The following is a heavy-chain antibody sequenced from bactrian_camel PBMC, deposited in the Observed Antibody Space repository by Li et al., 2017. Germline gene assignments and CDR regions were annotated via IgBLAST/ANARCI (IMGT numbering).Heavy chain of an antibody. D-gene: IGHD3*01. CDR1: GDTISRYC. V-gene: IGHV3S9*01. J-gene: IGHJ4*01. CDR3: AANLHQTCRTSGSNY. CDR2: IESDGST. Sequence: HVQLVESGGGSVQVGGSLRLSCVASGDTISRYCMGWFRQIPDKEREGVAGIESDGSTSYADSVKGRFTISQDSAKNTVYLQMNYLKPGDTAKYYCAANLHQTCRTSGSNYWGQGTQVTVSS.